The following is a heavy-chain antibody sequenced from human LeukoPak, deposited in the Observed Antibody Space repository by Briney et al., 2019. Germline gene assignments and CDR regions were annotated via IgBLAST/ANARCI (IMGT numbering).Heavy chain of an antibody. CDR1: GFTFSSYG. Sequence: QTGGSLRLSCAASGFTFSSYGMQWVRQAPGKGLEWVALIWYDGSNDYYGDSVKGRFTIFRDNSKNTLYLQMNSLRAEDTAVYFCARFPTYGYTTTWYFDYWGQGTLVTVSS. CDR2: IWYDGSND. J-gene: IGHJ4*02. D-gene: IGHD6-13*01. V-gene: IGHV3-33*01. CDR3: ARFPTYGYTTTWYFDY.